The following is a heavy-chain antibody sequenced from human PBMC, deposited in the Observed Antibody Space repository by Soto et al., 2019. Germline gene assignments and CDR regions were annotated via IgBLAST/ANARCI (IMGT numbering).Heavy chain of an antibody. CDR1: GYAFTIYD. Sequence: ASVKVSCTASGYAFTIYDINWVRQATGQGLEWMGWMNPNSGNTGYAQKFQGRVTMTRNTSISTAYMELSSLRSEDTAVYYCARGRKWSIAARPYYYYYYMDVWGKGTTVTVSS. CDR2: MNPNSGNT. D-gene: IGHD6-6*01. V-gene: IGHV1-8*01. J-gene: IGHJ6*03. CDR3: ARGRKWSIAARPYYYYYYMDV.